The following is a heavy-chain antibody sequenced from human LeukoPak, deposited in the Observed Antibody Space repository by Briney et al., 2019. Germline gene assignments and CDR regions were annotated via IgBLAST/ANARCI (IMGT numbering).Heavy chain of an antibody. D-gene: IGHD3-10*01. J-gene: IGHJ4*02. CDR3: AKGYYGSGSYSPVDY. V-gene: IGHV3-23*01. CDR2: GSGGST. Sequence: GSGGSTYYADSVKGRFTISRDNSKNTLYLQMNSLRAEDTAVCYCAKGYYGSGSYSPVDYWGQGTLVTVSS.